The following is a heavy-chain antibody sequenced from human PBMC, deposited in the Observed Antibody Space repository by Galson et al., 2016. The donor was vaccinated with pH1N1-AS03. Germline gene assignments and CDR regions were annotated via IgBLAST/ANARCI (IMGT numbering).Heavy chain of an antibody. V-gene: IGHV3-13*01. CDR3: ARDPHGLDV. Sequence: SLRLSCAGYGFTFSDFDMHWVRQVSRKGLEWVSGIGSAGDTYYAASVKGRFTISRENAKNSLYLQMSSVTAGDTAVYYCARDPHGLDVWGQGTAVTVSS. J-gene: IGHJ6*02. CDR2: IGSAGDT. CDR1: GFTFSDFD.